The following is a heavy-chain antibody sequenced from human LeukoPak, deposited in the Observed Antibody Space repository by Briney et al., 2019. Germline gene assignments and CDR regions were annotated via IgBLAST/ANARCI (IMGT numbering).Heavy chain of an antibody. Sequence: GESLKISCKGSGYSFTSYWIGWVRQMPGKGLEWMGIIYPGDSDTRYSPSFQGQVTISADKSISTAYLQWSSLKASDTAMYYCARGLLWFGELNPDAFDIWGQETMVTVSS. V-gene: IGHV5-51*01. CDR3: ARGLLWFGELNPDAFDI. CDR1: GYSFTSYW. J-gene: IGHJ3*02. D-gene: IGHD3-10*01. CDR2: IYPGDSDT.